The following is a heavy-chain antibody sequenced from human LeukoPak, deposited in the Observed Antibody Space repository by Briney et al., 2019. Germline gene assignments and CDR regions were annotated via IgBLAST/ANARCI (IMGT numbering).Heavy chain of an antibody. J-gene: IGHJ6*02. Sequence: GESLKISCKGSGYSFTSYWIGWVRQMPGKGLEWMGIIYPGDSDTRYGPSFQGQVTISADKSISTAYLQWSSLKASDTAMYYCAGSGHSYYYYYYGMDVWGQGTTVTVSS. CDR3: AGSGHSYYYYYYGMDV. V-gene: IGHV5-51*01. CDR1: GYSFTSYW. D-gene: IGHD3-10*01. CDR2: IYPGDSDT.